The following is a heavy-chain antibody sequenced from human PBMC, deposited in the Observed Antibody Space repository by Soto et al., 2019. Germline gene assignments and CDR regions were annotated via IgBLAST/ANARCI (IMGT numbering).Heavy chain of an antibody. CDR2: INAGNGNT. Sequence: ASVKVSCKASGYTFTSYAMNWVRQAPGQRLEWMGWINAGNGNTKYSQKFQGRVTITRDTSASTAYMELSSLRSEDTAVYYCARHPGYSYGNTWGQAILLTGSS. CDR1: GYTFTSYA. D-gene: IGHD5-18*01. J-gene: IGHJ5*02. CDR3: ARHPGYSYGNT. V-gene: IGHV1-3*01.